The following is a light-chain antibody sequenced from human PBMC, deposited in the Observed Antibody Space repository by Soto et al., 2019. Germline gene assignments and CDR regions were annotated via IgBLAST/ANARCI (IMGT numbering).Light chain of an antibody. CDR2: DVS. J-gene: IGLJ1*01. CDR1: SSDVGGYNY. V-gene: IGLV2-11*01. CDR3: CSYAGSYTYV. Sequence: QSALNQPRSVSGSPGQSVTISCTGTSSDVGGYNYVSWYQQHPGNAPKLMIYDVSKRPSGVPDRFSGSKSGNTASLTISGLQAEDEADYYCCSYAGSYTYVFGTGTQLTVL.